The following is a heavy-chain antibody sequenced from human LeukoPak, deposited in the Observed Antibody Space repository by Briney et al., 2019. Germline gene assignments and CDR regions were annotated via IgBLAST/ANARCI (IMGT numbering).Heavy chain of an antibody. V-gene: IGHV3-30*02. CDR1: AFTFNTYG. CDR2: IRYDGSNK. J-gene: IGHJ6*03. D-gene: IGHD3-10*01. CDR3: ARIHSTMVRGNYMDV. Sequence: GGSLRLSCAASAFTFNTYGMHWVRQAPGKGLEWVAFIRYDGSNKYYADSVRGRFTISRDNSKNTLYLQMNSLRAEDTAVYYCARIHSTMVRGNYMDVWGKGTTVTISS.